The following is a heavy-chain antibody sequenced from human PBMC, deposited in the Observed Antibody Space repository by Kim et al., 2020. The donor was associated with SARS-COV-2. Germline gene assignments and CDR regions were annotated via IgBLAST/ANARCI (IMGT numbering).Heavy chain of an antibody. CDR2: ST. Sequence: STYYADSVKGRFAISRDNSKNTLFLQMNNLRAEDTAVYYCARITSTDAFDIWGQGTLVTVSS. J-gene: IGHJ3*02. V-gene: IGHV3-66*01. D-gene: IGHD3-10*01. CDR3: ARITSTDAFDI.